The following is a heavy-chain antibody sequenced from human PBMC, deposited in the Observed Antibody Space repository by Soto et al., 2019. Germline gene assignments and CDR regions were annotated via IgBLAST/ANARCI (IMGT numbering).Heavy chain of an antibody. V-gene: IGHV3-23*01. CDR3: AQAGVGGVIVNYFDY. Sequence: EVQLLESGGGLVQPGGSLRLSCAASGFTFSSYAMSWVRQAPGKGLEWVSAISGSGGRTYYADSVKGRFTISRDNSKKTLYLQKNSLRAEDTAVYYCAQAGVGGVIVNYFDYWGQGTLVTVSS. CDR1: GFTFSSYA. D-gene: IGHD3-16*02. J-gene: IGHJ4*02. CDR2: ISGSGGRT.